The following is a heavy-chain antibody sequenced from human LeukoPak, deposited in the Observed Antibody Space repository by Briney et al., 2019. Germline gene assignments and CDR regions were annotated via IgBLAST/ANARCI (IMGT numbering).Heavy chain of an antibody. CDR1: GFSLSTSGVG. J-gene: IGHJ3*02. V-gene: IGHV2-5*02. CDR2: IYWDDDK. D-gene: IGHD3-22*01. CDR3: AHLTYYDSSGKCFDI. Sequence: SGPTLVKPTQTLTLTCTFSGFSLSTSGVGVGWIRLPPGKALEWLALIYWDDDKRYSPSLKSRLTITKDTSKNQVVLTMTNMDPVDTATYYCAHLTYYDSSGKCFDIWGQGTMVTVSS.